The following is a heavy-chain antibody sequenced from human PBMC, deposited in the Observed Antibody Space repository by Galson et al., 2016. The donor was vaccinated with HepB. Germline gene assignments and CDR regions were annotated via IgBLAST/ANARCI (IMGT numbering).Heavy chain of an antibody. CDR3: AGVGGSSTWNGAYYYGVDV. V-gene: IGHV4-31*03. CDR1: DGSINSGGYY. CDR2: IYYSGNT. J-gene: IGHJ6*02. D-gene: IGHD6-13*01. Sequence: TLSLTCTVSDGSINSGGYYWSWIRQHPGKGLEWIGYIYYSGNTYYNPSLKSRVTIAVDRSKNQFSLKLTSVTAADTAVYYCAGVGGSSTWNGAYYYGVDVWGQGTTVTVSS.